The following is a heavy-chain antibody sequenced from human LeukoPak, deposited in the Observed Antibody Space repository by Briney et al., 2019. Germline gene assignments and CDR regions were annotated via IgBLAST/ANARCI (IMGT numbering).Heavy chain of an antibody. J-gene: IGHJ4*02. V-gene: IGHV3-53*01. CDR1: GFTVSSNS. CDR2: IYSGST. D-gene: IGHD1-1*01. Sequence: GGSLRLSCTVSGFTVSSNSMSWVRQAPGKGLEWVSFIYSGSTHYSDSVKGRFTISRDDAKNSLFLQMNSLRAEDTAIYYCATINFRPYWGQGTLVTVSS. CDR3: ATINFRPY.